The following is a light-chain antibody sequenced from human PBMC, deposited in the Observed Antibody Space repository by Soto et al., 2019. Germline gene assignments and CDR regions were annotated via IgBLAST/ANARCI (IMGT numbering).Light chain of an antibody. J-gene: IGKJ5*01. CDR1: LSFIISY. CDR3: QQYGSSSIT. V-gene: IGKV3-20*01. Sequence: EIVLTQSPGTLSLSPGERATPSCRASLSFIISYLACYQQKLGQSPRLLIYGASSRATGIPDRFSGSGSGTDFTLTFSRLEPEDFAVYYCQQYGSSSITFGQGTRLEIK. CDR2: GAS.